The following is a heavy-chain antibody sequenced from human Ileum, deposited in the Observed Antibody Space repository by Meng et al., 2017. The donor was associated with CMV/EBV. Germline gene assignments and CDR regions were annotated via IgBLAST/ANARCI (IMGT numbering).Heavy chain of an antibody. V-gene: IGHV4-39*07. CDR1: VGSISSSSYY. Sequence: ASGLLKPSGTCLSTCTGPVGSISSSSYYAGWTRRPPGKGLGWIGTIYSRGTTYYNPSLKSRVTISVDTSKNHFSLKLSSVTAADTAVYYCARVDMGGTRPAYWGQGTLVTVSS. CDR2: IYSRGTT. J-gene: IGHJ4*02. D-gene: IGHD6-19*01. CDR3: ARVDMGGTRPAY.